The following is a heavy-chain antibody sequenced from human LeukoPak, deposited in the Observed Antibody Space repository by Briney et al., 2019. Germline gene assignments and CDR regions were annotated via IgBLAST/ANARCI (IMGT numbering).Heavy chain of an antibody. CDR1: GGSISSSSYY. J-gene: IGHJ4*02. CDR2: IYYSGST. CDR3: ARHVSGSHSPFDY. D-gene: IGHD1-26*01. V-gene: IGHV4-39*01. Sequence: SETLSLTCAVSGGSISSSSYYWGWIRQPPGKGLEWVGSIYYSGSTYYNPSLKSRVTISVDTSKNQFSLELSPVTAADTAVYYCARHVSGSHSPFDYCGQGTLVTVSS.